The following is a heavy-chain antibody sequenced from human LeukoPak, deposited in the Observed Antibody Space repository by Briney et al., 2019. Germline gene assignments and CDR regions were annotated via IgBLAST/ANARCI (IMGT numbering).Heavy chain of an antibody. J-gene: IGHJ4*02. Sequence: SQTLSLTCTVSGGSINSGAYYWSWIRQPAGKGLEWVGRINTNGNTNYNPSLKNRVTMSVDTSKNQFSLKLNSMTAADTAVYYCARLGSRVVWGQGTLVIVSS. CDR3: ARLGSRVV. V-gene: IGHV4-61*02. CDR2: INTNGNT. CDR1: GGSINSGAYY. D-gene: IGHD3-10*01.